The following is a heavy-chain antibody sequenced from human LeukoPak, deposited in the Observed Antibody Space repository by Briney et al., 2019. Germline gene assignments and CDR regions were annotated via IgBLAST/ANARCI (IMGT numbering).Heavy chain of an antibody. D-gene: IGHD2-21*02. CDR3: ARGVKPAYCGGDCYSKVIRPLDY. CDR2: IIPIFGTA. J-gene: IGHJ4*02. V-gene: IGHV1-69*13. CDR1: VGTFSSYA. Sequence: ASVKVSCKASVGTFSSYAISWVRQPPGQGLEWMGGIIPIFGTANYAQKFQGRVTITADESTNTAYMELSSLRSEDTAVYYCARGVKPAYCGGDCYSKVIRPLDYWGQGTLVTVSS.